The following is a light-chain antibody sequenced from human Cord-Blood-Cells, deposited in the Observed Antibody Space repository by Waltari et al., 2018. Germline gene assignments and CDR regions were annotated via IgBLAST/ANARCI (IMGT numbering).Light chain of an antibody. V-gene: IGKV1-17*01. CDR3: LQHNSYPWT. CDR1: QGIRND. Sequence: IQLPQSPSSLSASVGDRVTLTCRAIQGIRNDLDWYQQKPGKAPKRLIYAASSLQSGVPSRFSGSGSGTEFTLTSSSLQPEDFATYYCLQHNSYPWTFGQGTKVEIK. CDR2: AAS. J-gene: IGKJ1*01.